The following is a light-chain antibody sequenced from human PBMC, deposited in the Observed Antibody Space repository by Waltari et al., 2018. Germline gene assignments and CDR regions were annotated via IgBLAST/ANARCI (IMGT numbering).Light chain of an antibody. Sequence: FMLTQPHSVSESPGKTVTISCTRNSGSIGRNYVHWYHQRPGGAPTIVIFEDDQRPSGVPDRFSGSIDSASNSASLTLSGLEIEDEGDYYCQSYDGGIWVFGVVTRLTVL. J-gene: IGLJ3*02. CDR3: QSYDGGIWV. CDR2: EDD. CDR1: SGSIGRNY. V-gene: IGLV6-57*04.